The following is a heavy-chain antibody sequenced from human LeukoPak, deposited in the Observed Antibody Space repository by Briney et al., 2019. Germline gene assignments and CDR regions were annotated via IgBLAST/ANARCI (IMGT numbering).Heavy chain of an antibody. CDR3: ARAVEWPHYYYYYYYYMDV. CDR2: MNPNSGNT. V-gene: IGHV1-8*03. D-gene: IGHD3-3*01. Sequence: GASVTVSCTASGYTFTSYDINWVRQATGQGLEWMGWMNPNSGNTGYAQKFQGRVTITRNTSISTAYMELSSLRSEDTAVYYCARAVEWPHYYYYYYYYMDVWGKGTTVTVSS. CDR1: GYTFTSYD. J-gene: IGHJ6*03.